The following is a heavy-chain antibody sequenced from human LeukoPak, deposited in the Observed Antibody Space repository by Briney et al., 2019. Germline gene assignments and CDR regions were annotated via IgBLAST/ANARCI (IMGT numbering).Heavy chain of an antibody. CDR1: GFTFSSYW. D-gene: IGHD3-3*01. J-gene: IGHJ6*03. V-gene: IGHV4-34*01. Sequence: GSLRLSCAASGFTFSSYWMSWVRQPPGKGLEWIGEINHSGSTNYNPSLKSRVTISVDTSKNQFSLKLSSVTAADTAVYYCARGHPRITIFGAQLRNAPYLVRRWGDMDVWGKGTTVTVSS. CDR3: ARGHPRITIFGAQLRNAPYLVRRWGDMDV. CDR2: INHSGST.